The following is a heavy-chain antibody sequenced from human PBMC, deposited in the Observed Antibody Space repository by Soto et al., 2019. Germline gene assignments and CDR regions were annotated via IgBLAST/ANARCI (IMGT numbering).Heavy chain of an antibody. CDR2: ISAYNGNT. V-gene: IGHV1-18*01. CDR1: GYTFTSYG. J-gene: IGHJ4*02. CDR3: ARDRRNSSSPGPAEAFDY. Sequence: GASVKVSCKASGYTFTSYGISWVRQAPGQGLEWMGWISAYNGNTNYAQKLQGRVTMTADKSTSTAYMELSSLRSEDTAVYYCARDRRNSSSPGPAEAFDYWGQGTLVTVSS. D-gene: IGHD6-6*01.